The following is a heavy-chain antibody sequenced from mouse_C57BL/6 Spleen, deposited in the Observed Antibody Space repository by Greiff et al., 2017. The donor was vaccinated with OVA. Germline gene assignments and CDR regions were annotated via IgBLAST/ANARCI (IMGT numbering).Heavy chain of an antibody. CDR2: ISSGGSYT. CDR1: GFTFSSYG. CDR3: ARHNDYDWGDY. V-gene: IGHV5-6*01. Sequence: EVQVVESGGDLVKPGGSLKLSCAASGFTFSSYGMSWVRQTPDKRLEWVATISSGGSYTYYPDSVKGRFTISRDNAKNTLYLQMSSLKSEDTAMYYCARHNDYDWGDYWGQGTTLTVSS. D-gene: IGHD2-4*01. J-gene: IGHJ2*01.